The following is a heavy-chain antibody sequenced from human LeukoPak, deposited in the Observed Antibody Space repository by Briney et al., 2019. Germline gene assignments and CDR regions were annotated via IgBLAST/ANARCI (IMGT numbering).Heavy chain of an antibody. J-gene: IGHJ4*02. V-gene: IGHV4-59*08. CDR2: IYYSGST. D-gene: IGHD4-17*01. CDR3: ARHNYGDYFPALSLDY. CDR1: GDSIRDYY. Sequence: SETLSLTCTGSGDSIRDYYWSWIRQPPGQGLGGIGDIYYSGSTNYNPSLKSRVTISVDTSKNQFSLKLRSVTAADTAVYYCARHNYGDYFPALSLDYWGQGTLVTVSS.